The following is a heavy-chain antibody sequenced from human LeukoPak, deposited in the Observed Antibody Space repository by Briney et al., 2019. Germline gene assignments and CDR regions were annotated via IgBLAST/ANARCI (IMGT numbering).Heavy chain of an antibody. D-gene: IGHD2-15*01. V-gene: IGHV1-2*02. Sequence: ASVKVSCKTSGYTFTGYYMHWVRQAPGQGLEWMGWINPNSGGTNYAQKFQGRVTMTRDTSISTAYMELSRLRSDDTAVYYCARPRYCSGGSCSYYFDYWGQGTLVTVSS. CDR2: INPNSGGT. CDR1: GYTFTGYY. J-gene: IGHJ4*02. CDR3: ARPRYCSGGSCSYYFDY.